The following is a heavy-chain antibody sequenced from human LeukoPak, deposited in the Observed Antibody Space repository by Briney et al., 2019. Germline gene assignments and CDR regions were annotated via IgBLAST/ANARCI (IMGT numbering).Heavy chain of an antibody. J-gene: IGHJ4*02. CDR3: ARRAYYDSSGYYFDY. Sequence: SETLSLTCTVSGGSISSYYWSWIRQPPGKGLEWIGYIYTSGSTNYNPSLKSRVTISVDASKNQFSLKLSSVTAADTAVYYCARRAYYDSSGYYFDYWGQGTLVTVSS. D-gene: IGHD3-22*01. CDR2: IYTSGST. CDR1: GGSISSYY. V-gene: IGHV4-4*09.